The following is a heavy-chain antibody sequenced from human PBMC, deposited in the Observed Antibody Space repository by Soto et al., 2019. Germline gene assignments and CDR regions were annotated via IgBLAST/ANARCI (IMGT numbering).Heavy chain of an antibody. V-gene: IGHV3-7*01. Sequence: EVQLVESGGGLVQPGGSLRLSCAASGFTFSSYWMNWVRQAPGKGLEWVANIKQDGSEKFYVDSVKGRFTISRDDAKNSLYLQMNSLRAEDTTVYYCARQWGLDVWGKGTTVTVSS. CDR3: ARQWGLDV. CDR1: GFTFSSYW. D-gene: IGHD1-26*01. J-gene: IGHJ6*04. CDR2: IKQDGSEK.